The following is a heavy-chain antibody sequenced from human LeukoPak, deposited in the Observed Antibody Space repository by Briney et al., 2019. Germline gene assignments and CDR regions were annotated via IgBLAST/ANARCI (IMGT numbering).Heavy chain of an antibody. CDR3: ARIIAGPDYFDS. Sequence: SGPTLVNPTQPLTLTCTFSGFSLSTSKMCVNFIRQPPGKALEWLARIDWDDDEYYSTSLRPRLTISKDTSKNQVVLTMTNMDPVDTAAYYCARIIAGPDYFDSRGQGTLVTVSS. CDR1: GFSLSTSKMC. D-gene: IGHD2-21*01. CDR2: IDWDDDE. J-gene: IGHJ4*02. V-gene: IGHV2-70*11.